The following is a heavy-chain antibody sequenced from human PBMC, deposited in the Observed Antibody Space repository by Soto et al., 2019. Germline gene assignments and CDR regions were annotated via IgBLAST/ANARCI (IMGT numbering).Heavy chain of an antibody. J-gene: IGHJ2*01. Sequence: QDQLVQSGAEVKKPGSSVKVSCKASGGTFSSHTFSWVRQAPGQGLEWMGRIIPALGTATYAQKFQGRVTITADESATKVYMELNSLRSEDTAVSYCARPDFGDYWYFDLWGRCTLVTVSS. V-gene: IGHV1-69*08. CDR3: ARPDFGDYWYFDL. CDR1: GGTFSSHT. CDR2: IIPALGTA. D-gene: IGHD4-17*01.